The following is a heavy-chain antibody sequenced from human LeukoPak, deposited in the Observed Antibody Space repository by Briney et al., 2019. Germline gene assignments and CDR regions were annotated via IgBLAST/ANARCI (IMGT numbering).Heavy chain of an antibody. J-gene: IGHJ3*02. CDR2: IYYSGST. CDR3: ARGGGSGWLDAFDI. V-gene: IGHV4-61*01. CDR1: GGSVSSGSYY. Sequence: SVTLSLTCTVSGGSVSSGSYYWSWIRQSTGKGLEWIGYIYYSGSTNYNPSLKSRVTISVDTSKNQFSLKLSSVTAADTAVYYCARGGGSGWLDAFDIWGQGTMVTVSS. D-gene: IGHD6-19*01.